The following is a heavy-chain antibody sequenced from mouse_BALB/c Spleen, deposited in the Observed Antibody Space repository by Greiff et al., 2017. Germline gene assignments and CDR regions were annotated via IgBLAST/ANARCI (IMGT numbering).Heavy chain of an antibody. J-gene: IGHJ2*01. CDR3: ARGYGNYRYFDY. D-gene: IGHD2-1*01. CDR2: ISDGGSYT. V-gene: IGHV5-4*02. Sequence: EVQGVESGGGLVKPGGSLKLSCAASGFTFSDYYMYWVRQTPEKRLEWVATISDGGSYTYYPDSVKGRFTISRDNAKNNLYLQMSSLKSEDTAMYYCARGYGNYRYFDYWGQGTTLTVSS. CDR1: GFTFSDYY.